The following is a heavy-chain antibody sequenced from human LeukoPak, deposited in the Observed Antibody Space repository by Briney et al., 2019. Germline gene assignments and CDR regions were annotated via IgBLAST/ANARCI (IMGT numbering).Heavy chain of an antibody. CDR3: RSVDMAVTRDY. V-gene: IGHV3-73*01. CDR1: GFTFSGSA. Sequence: TGGSLRLSCAASGFTFSGSAMHWVRQASGKGLEWVGRIRSKINNYATSYGASVKGRFTISRDDSQNTAYLQMNSLRTEDTAVYYCRSVDMAVTRDYWGQGIQVTVSS. D-gene: IGHD5-24*01. CDR2: IRSKINNYAT. J-gene: IGHJ4*02.